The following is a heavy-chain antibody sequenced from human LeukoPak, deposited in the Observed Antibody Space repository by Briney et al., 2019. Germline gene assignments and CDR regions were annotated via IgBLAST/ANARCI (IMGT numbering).Heavy chain of an antibody. CDR1: GYTFTSYA. Sequence: ASVTVSCKAPGYTFTSYAMHWVRQAPGQRLEWMGWINAGNGNAKYSQKFQGRVTITRDTSASTAYMELSSLRSDDTAVYYCARARIAAATGWFDPWGQGTLVTVSS. CDR3: ARARIAAATGWFDP. V-gene: IGHV1-3*01. D-gene: IGHD6-13*01. J-gene: IGHJ5*02. CDR2: INAGNGNA.